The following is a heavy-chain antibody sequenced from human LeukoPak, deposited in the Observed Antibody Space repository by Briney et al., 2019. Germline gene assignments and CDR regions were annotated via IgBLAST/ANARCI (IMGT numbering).Heavy chain of an antibody. CDR2: IWYDGSNK. CDR1: GFTFSIYG. V-gene: IGHV3-33*01. J-gene: IGHJ6*02. D-gene: IGHD2-15*01. CDR3: ARRGDIVVVVAANYGMDV. Sequence: GSLRLSCAASGFTFSIYGMHWVRQAPGKGLEWVAVIWYDGSNKYYADSVKGRFTISRDNSKSTLYLQMNSLRAEDTAVYYCARRGDIVVVVAANYGMDVWGQGTTVTVSS.